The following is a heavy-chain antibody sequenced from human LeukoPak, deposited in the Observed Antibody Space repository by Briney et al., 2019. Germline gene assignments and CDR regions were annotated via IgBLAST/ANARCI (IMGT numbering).Heavy chain of an antibody. J-gene: IGHJ4*02. CDR1: GGSISSSSYY. V-gene: IGHV4-39*01. D-gene: IGHD2-15*01. CDR2: IYYSGST. CDR3: ARHDIVVVVGK. Sequence: PSETLSLTCTVSGGSISSSSYYWGWIRQPPGKGLEWIGSIYYSGSTYYNPSLKSRVTISVDTSKNQFSLKLSSVTAADTAVYHCARHDIVVVVGKWGQGTLVTVSS.